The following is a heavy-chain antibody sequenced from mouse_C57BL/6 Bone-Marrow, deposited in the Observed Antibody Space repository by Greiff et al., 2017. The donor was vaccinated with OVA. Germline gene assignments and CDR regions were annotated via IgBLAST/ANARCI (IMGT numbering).Heavy chain of an antibody. Sequence: EVQLQESGPELVKPGASVKISCKASGYSFTGYYMHWVKQSPEKSLEWIGEINPSTGGTTYNQKFKAKATLTVDKSSSTAYMQLKSLTSEDSAGYYCARVGGGYFDVWGTGTTVTVSS. CDR1: GYSFTGYY. J-gene: IGHJ1*03. CDR2: INPSTGGT. V-gene: IGHV1-42*01. D-gene: IGHD1-1*02. CDR3: ARVGGGYFDV.